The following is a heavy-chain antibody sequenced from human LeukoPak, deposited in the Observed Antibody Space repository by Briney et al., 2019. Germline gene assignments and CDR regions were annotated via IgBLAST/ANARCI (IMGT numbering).Heavy chain of an antibody. CDR1: GFTFSSYA. V-gene: IGHV4-59*01. Sequence: GSLRLSCAASGFTFSSYAVSWVRQAPGKGLEWIGYIYYSGSTNYNPSLKSRVTISVDTSKNQFSLKLSSVTAADTAVYYCARGKTYYDISKDAFDIWGQGTMVTVSS. CDR3: ARGKTYYDISKDAFDI. D-gene: IGHD3-22*01. CDR2: IYYSGST. J-gene: IGHJ3*02.